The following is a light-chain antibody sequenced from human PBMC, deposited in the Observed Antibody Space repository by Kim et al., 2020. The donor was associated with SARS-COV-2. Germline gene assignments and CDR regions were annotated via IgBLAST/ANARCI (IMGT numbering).Light chain of an antibody. Sequence: SPGERATLSCRDSQSVSSSYLAWYQQKPGQAPRLLIYGASSRATGIPDRFSGSGSGTDFTLTISRLEPEDFAVYYCQQYGSSPPRSFGQGTKLEI. V-gene: IGKV3-20*01. CDR1: QSVSSSY. CDR2: GAS. J-gene: IGKJ2*03. CDR3: QQYGSSPPRS.